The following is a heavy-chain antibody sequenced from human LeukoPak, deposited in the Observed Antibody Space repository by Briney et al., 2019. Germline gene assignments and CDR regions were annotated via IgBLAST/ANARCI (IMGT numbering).Heavy chain of an antibody. CDR3: AKSGYNRFDY. D-gene: IGHD5-24*01. V-gene: IGHV3-23*01. J-gene: IGHJ4*02. CDR1: GGSFSGYY. CDR2: ISGSGSGGGT. Sequence: PSETLSLTCAVYGGSFSGYYWSWVRQAPGKGLEWVSSISGSGSGGGTYYADSVKGRFTISRDNSKNTLYLQMNSLIAEDTAVYYCAKSGYNRFDYWGQGTRVTVSS.